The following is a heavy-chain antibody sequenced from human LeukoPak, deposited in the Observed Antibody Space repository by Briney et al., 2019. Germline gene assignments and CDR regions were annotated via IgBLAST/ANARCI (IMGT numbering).Heavy chain of an antibody. J-gene: IGHJ4*02. Sequence: GGSLRLSCAASGFTFDDYAMHWVRQAPWKGLEWVSGISWNSGSIGYADSVKGRFTISRDNAKNSLYLQMNSLRAEDTALYYCAKVDYYGSGSYYTTDYYFDYWGQGTLVTVSS. CDR2: ISWNSGSI. CDR1: GFTFDDYA. V-gene: IGHV3-9*01. D-gene: IGHD3-10*01. CDR3: AKVDYYGSGSYYTTDYYFDY.